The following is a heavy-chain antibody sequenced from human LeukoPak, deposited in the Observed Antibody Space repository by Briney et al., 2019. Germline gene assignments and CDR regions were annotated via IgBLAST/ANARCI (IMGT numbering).Heavy chain of an antibody. CDR2: ISAYNGNT. CDR1: SYTFTSYG. J-gene: IGHJ4*02. CDR3: ARSGNILPGYYKARFDY. V-gene: IGHV1-18*01. D-gene: IGHD3-9*01. Sequence: ASVKVSCKASSYTFTSYGISWVRQAPGQGLEWIVWISAYNGNTNYAQKLQGRVTMTTDTPTSTAYMELRSLRPDDTAVYYCARSGNILPGYYKARFDYWGQGTLVTVSS.